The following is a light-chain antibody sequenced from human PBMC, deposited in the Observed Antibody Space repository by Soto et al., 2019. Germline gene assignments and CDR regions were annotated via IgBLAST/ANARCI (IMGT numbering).Light chain of an antibody. V-gene: IGLV1-44*01. Sequence: QSVLTQSPSVSVTPGQRVTISCSGSRPNIGSNLVSWYQQRPGTAPTLLIWRNHQRPSGVPDRSSGSKSGTSASLAISGPESDDEGDYYCAAWDDSLRAVVFGGGTKLTVL. CDR3: AAWDDSLRAVV. J-gene: IGLJ2*01. CDR1: RPNIGSNL. CDR2: RNH.